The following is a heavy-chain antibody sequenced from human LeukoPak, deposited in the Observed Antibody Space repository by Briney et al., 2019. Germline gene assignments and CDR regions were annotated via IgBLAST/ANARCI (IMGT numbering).Heavy chain of an antibody. CDR2: IYYTGNT. J-gene: IGHJ4*02. CDR3: ARVISAYGYNYIYYFDY. Sequence: SETLSLTCTVSGGSISSYYWSRIRQPPGKGLEWIGYIYYTGNTNYNPSLKSRVTISVDTSKNQFSLKLSSVTAADTAVYYCARVISAYGYNYIYYFDYWGQGTLVTVSS. V-gene: IGHV4-59*01. D-gene: IGHD5-24*01. CDR1: GGSISSYY.